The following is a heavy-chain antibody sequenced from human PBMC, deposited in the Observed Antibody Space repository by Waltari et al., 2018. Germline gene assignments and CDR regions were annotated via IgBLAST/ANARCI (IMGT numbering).Heavy chain of an antibody. Sequence: QVQLVESGGGVVQPGRSLRLSCSAFGFSFSTYGLPWVRQAPGKGLEWVAARRYDGSIKWYSDSVKGRFTISRDDPRSTLYLDMNSLRVEDTAVYYCARDGCDGGSCLIDPWGQGTLVTVSP. J-gene: IGHJ5*02. CDR3: ARDGCDGGSCLIDP. D-gene: IGHD2-15*01. CDR2: RRYDGSIK. V-gene: IGHV3-33*01. CDR1: GFSFSTYG.